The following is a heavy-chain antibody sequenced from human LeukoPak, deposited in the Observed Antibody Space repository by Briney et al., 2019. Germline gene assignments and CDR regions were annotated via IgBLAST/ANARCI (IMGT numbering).Heavy chain of an antibody. CDR1: GFTFIRYW. J-gene: IGHJ3*02. CDR2: VDNDGSST. Sequence: PGGSLRLSCAASGFTFIRYWMHWVRQAPGKGLVWVSRVDNDGSSTRYADSVKGWFTISRDNAKNTVYLQMNSLRAEDTAVYYCARGGLAHAFDIWGQGTVVTVSS. V-gene: IGHV3-74*01. D-gene: IGHD3/OR15-3a*01. CDR3: ARGGLAHAFDI.